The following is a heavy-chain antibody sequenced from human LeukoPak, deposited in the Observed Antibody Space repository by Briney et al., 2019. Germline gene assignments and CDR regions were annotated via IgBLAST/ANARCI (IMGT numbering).Heavy chain of an antibody. Sequence: SETLSLTCTVSGGSISSSSYYWGWIRQPPGKGLEWIGSIYYSGSTYYNPSLKCRVTISADTSKNQFSLKLSSVTAADTAVYYCARLGNSYFDYWGQGTPVTVSS. D-gene: IGHD5-12*01. CDR3: ARLGNSYFDY. V-gene: IGHV4-39*01. J-gene: IGHJ4*02. CDR1: GGSISSSSYY. CDR2: IYYSGST.